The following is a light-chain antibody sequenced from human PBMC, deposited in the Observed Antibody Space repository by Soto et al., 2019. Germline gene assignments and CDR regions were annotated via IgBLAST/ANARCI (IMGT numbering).Light chain of an antibody. Sequence: DIQMTQSPSSLSASVGYIFPITCQASQDISKYLNWYQKKTGKAPKLLIYDASNLETGVPSRLSGSGSGTDFTFTISSLKHEDIATYYCQQYDNLPLTFGGGTQVDIK. CDR1: QDISKY. CDR3: QQYDNLPLT. J-gene: IGKJ4*01. CDR2: DAS. V-gene: IGKV1-33*01.